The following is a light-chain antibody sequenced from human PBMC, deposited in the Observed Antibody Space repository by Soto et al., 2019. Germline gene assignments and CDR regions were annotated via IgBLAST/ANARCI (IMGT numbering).Light chain of an antibody. Sequence: EIVLTQSPGTLSLSPGQRATLSCRASQSVNSSYLAWFQQKPGQAPRLLIYGASTRDTGIPDRFSGSGAGTDFTLTISILEPEDFAVYYCQQYGSSPQTFGQGTKVEIK. V-gene: IGKV3-20*01. CDR2: GAS. CDR3: QQYGSSPQT. J-gene: IGKJ1*01. CDR1: QSVNSSY.